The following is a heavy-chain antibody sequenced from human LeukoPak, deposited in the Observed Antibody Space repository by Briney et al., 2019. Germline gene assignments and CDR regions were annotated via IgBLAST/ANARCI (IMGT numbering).Heavy chain of an antibody. J-gene: IGHJ4*02. CDR2: IYHSGST. Sequence: SETLSLTCAVSGGSISSSNWWSWVRQPPGKGLEWIGEIYHSGSTNYNPSLKSRVTISVDKSKNQFSLKLSSVTAADTAVYYCARAYCGGDCYSPYFDYWGQGTLVTVSS. D-gene: IGHD2-21*02. CDR3: ARAYCGGDCYSPYFDY. CDR1: GGSISSSNW. V-gene: IGHV4-4*02.